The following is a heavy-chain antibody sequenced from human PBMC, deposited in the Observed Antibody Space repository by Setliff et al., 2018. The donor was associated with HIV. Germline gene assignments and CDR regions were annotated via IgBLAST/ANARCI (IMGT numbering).Heavy chain of an antibody. J-gene: IGHJ4*02. Sequence: PSETLSLTCAVYGGSFSDYYWSWIRQPPGKGLEWIGEINHSGSTNYNPSLKSRVTISVDTSKNQFSLKLSSVTAADTAVYYCARPALGIGGGSRFDNWGQGTRVTVSS. CDR1: GGSFSDYY. CDR3: ARPALGIGGGSRFDN. D-gene: IGHD3-10*01. V-gene: IGHV4-34*01. CDR2: INHSGST.